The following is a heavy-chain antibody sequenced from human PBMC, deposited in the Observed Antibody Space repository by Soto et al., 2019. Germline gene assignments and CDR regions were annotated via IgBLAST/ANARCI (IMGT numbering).Heavy chain of an antibody. V-gene: IGHV3-48*02. D-gene: IGHD2-21*02. Sequence: VQLLESGGGLVQPGGSLRLSCAASGFTFSAYGINWVRRAPGEGLAWISYIGRSSSPIYYADSVKGRFTISRDNGKNSVYPQMTGLRDQDTAVYYVARFRPAVVTVYTDLYGMDGWGEGTMVNVSS. CDR2: IGRSSSPI. CDR1: GFTFSAYG. CDR3: ARFRPAVVTVYTDLYGMDG. J-gene: IGHJ6*04.